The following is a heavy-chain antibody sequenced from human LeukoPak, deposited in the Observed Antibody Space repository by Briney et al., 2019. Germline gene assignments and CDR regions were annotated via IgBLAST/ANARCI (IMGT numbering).Heavy chain of an antibody. CDR3: ARDPYSSSWYSSGENWFDP. D-gene: IGHD6-13*01. J-gene: IGHJ5*02. V-gene: IGHV1-18*01. Sequence: ASVTVSCKASGYTFTSYGISWVRQAPGQGLEWMGWISAYNGNTNYAQKLQGRVTMTTDTSTSTAYMELRSLRSDDTAVYYCARDPYSSSWYSSGENWFDPWGQGTLVTVSS. CDR1: GYTFTSYG. CDR2: ISAYNGNT.